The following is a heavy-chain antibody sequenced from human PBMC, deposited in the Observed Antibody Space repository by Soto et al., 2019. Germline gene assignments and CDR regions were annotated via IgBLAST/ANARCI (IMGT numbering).Heavy chain of an antibody. D-gene: IGHD2-15*01. CDR3: ARDGGDCSGGSCYSGDYGMDV. V-gene: IGHV1-18*01. Sequence: ASVKVSCKASGYTFTSYGISWVRQAPGQGLEWMGWISAYNGNTNYAQKLQGRVTMTTDTSTSTAYMELRSLRSDDTAVYYCARDGGDCSGGSCYSGDYGMDVWGQGTTVIVSS. J-gene: IGHJ6*02. CDR1: GYTFTSYG. CDR2: ISAYNGNT.